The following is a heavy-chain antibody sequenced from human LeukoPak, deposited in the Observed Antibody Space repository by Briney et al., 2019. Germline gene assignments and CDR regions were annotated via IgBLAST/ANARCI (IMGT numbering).Heavy chain of an antibody. J-gene: IGHJ4*02. CDR3: VKDHPALSR. CDR2: ITGDGGRI. V-gene: IGHV3-43*02. CDR1: GFIFDDYA. D-gene: IGHD2/OR15-2a*01. Sequence: GGSLRLSCAASGFIFDDYAMHWVRQAPGEGLEWVSLITGDGGRIYYADSVKGRFTIARDNSKNSLYLQMNSLRTEDSALYYCVKDHPALSRWGQGTLVTVSS.